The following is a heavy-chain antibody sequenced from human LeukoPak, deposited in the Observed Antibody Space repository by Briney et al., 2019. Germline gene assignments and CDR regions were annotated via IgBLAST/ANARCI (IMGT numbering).Heavy chain of an antibody. CDR1: GYTFTSYA. J-gene: IGHJ4*02. CDR2: INAGNGNT. Sequence: ASVKVSCKASGYTFTSYAMHWVRQAPGQRLEWMGWINAGNGNTKYSQKFQGRVTITRDTSAGTAYMELSSLRSEDTAVYYCARGEMATAGGIDYWGQGTLVTVSS. CDR3: ARGEMATAGGIDY. D-gene: IGHD5-24*01. V-gene: IGHV1-3*01.